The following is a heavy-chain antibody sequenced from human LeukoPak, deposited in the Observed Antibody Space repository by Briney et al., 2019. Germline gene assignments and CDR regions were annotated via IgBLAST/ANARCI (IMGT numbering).Heavy chain of an antibody. CDR3: ARTSSYYGSGSSCFDP. CDR2: TYYRSKWYN. Sequence: SQTLSLTCAVSGDSVSSNSAAWNWIRQSPSRGLEWLGRTYYRSKWYNDYAVSVKSRITINPDTSKNQFSLQLNSVTPEDTAVYYCARTSSYYGSGSSCFDPWGQGTLVTVSS. D-gene: IGHD3-10*01. J-gene: IGHJ5*02. V-gene: IGHV6-1*01. CDR1: GDSVSSNSAA.